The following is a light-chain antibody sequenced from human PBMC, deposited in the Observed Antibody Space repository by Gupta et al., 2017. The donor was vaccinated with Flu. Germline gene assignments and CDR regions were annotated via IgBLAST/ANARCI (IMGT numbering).Light chain of an antibody. CDR1: QSLLHSNGYNY. Sequence: PVTPVEPASISCSSSQSLLHSNGYNYLDWYLQKPGQSPQLLIYLGSRRAPGVPDRFSGRGLGTDFTLKISRGEAQDVGVYYCRQSLQTRTFGQGTKVEIK. CDR2: LGS. CDR3: RQSLQTRT. J-gene: IGKJ1*01. V-gene: IGKV2-28*01.